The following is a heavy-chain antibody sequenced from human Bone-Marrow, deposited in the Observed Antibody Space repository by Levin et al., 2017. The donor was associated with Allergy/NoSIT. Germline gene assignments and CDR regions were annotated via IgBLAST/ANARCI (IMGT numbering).Heavy chain of an antibody. CDR1: GYTFTSYD. CDR2: MNPNSGNT. V-gene: IGHV1-8*01. Sequence: VASVKVSCKASGYTFTSYDINWVRQATGQGLEWMGWMNPNSGNTGYAQKFQGRVTMTRNTSISTAYMELSSLRSEDTAVYYCARRWGRNIVVVPAANARFDPWGQGTLVTVSS. J-gene: IGHJ5*02. CDR3: ARRWGRNIVVVPAANARFDP. D-gene: IGHD2-2*01.